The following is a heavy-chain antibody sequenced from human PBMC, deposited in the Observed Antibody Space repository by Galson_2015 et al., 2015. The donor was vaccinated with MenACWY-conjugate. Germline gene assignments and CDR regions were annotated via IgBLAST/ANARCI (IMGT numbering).Heavy chain of an antibody. CDR2: INRDGRST. V-gene: IGHV3-74*01. D-gene: IGHD3-10*01. CDR1: GSTLTSDW. CDR3: AHYHFD. Sequence: LRLSCADSGSTLTSDWMHWVRQAPGKGLEWVSRINRDGRSTSYADFVKGRFTVSRDSAKKTLYLEMTSLRVEDTAVYYCAHYHFD. J-gene: IGHJ3*02.